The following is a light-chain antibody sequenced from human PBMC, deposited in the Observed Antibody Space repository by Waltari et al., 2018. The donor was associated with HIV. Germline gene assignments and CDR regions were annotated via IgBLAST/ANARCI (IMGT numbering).Light chain of an antibody. CDR3: ASFTGDNTVI. V-gene: IGLV2-14*03. Sequence: AVTQPASVSGLPGQSTTISCTGDDSDFGLYNFVSWYQQHSGKPPRLLLYGVDRRASGVSDRFSGSMSGNTASLTISGLRAEDEGHYYCASFTGDNTVIFGGGTEVTVL. CDR1: DSDFGLYNF. CDR2: GVD. J-gene: IGLJ2*01.